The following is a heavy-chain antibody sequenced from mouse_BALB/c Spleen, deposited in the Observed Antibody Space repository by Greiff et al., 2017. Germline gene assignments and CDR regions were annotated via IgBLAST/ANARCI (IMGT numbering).Heavy chain of an antibody. CDR3: REAPEEGLEWGASISSGGSTYYADSVKGRFTISGDTARNILYLQMSSLGSEATAMYCCGRGEGYHY. CDR1: GFTFSSYA. D-gene: IGHD1-1*02. Sequence: EVKVVESGGGLVKPGGSLKLSCAASGFTFSSYAMSWVRQTPEKRLEWVASISSGGSTYYPDSVKGRFTISRDNARNIPYLHMRSLRSSDTAMSWVREAPEEGLEWGASISSGGSTYYADSVKGRFTISGDTARNILYLQMSSLGSEATAMYCCGRGEGYHYWGQGTTLTVSS. V-gene: IGHV5-6-5*01. J-gene: IGHJ2*01. CDR2: ISSGGST.